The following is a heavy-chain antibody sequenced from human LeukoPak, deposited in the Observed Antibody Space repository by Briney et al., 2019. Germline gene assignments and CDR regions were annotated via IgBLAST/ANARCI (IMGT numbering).Heavy chain of an antibody. CDR1: GFGFISYG. CDR3: AKRPSDYGDYVTYFDY. V-gene: IGHV3-30*18. Sequence: GSLRLSCAASGFGFISYGMHWVRQAPGKGLEWVGVISDDGRNKKYADSVKGRFTISRDNSKDTLYLQMNSLRDEDTAVYYCAKRPSDYGDYVTYFDYWGQGTLVTVSS. J-gene: IGHJ4*02. CDR2: ISDDGRNK. D-gene: IGHD4-17*01.